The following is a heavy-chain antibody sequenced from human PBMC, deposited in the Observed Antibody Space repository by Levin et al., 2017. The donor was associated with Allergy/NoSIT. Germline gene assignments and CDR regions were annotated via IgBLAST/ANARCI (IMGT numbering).Heavy chain of an antibody. CDR3: AKDLRGYSNDALDI. D-gene: IGHD4-11*01. CDR1: GFTFDDYA. CDR2: ISWNSGSI. V-gene: IGHV3-9*01. Sequence: SCAASGFTFDDYAMHWVRQAPGKGLEWVSGISWNSGSIGYADSVKGRFTISRDNAKNSLYLQMNSLRAEDTALYYCAKDLRGYSNDALDIGGQGTMVTVSS. J-gene: IGHJ3*02.